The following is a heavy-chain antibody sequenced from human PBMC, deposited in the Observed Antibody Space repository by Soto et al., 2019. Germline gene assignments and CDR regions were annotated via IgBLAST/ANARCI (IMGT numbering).Heavy chain of an antibody. D-gene: IGHD1-26*01. V-gene: IGHV1-69*12. J-gene: IGHJ6*02. CDR1: GGTFSSYA. CDR2: IIPIFGTA. Sequence: QVQLVQSGAEVKKPGSSVKVSCKASGGTFSSYAINWVRQAPGQGLEWMGGIIPIFGTANYAQKFQGRVTITADESTSRVCMELSSLRSEDTAVYYCARKSYDYYYYGMDVWGQGTTVTVSS. CDR3: ARKSYDYYYYGMDV.